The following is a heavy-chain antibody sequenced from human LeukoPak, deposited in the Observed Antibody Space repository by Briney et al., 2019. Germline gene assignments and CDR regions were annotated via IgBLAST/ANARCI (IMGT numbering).Heavy chain of an antibody. CDR2: IYSGGST. Sequence: PGGSLRLSCAASGFTVSSNYMSWVRQAPGKGLEWVSVIYSGGSTYYADSVKGRFTISRHNSKNTLYLQMNSLGAEDTAVYYCARGDLAIVATIPVDWGQGTLVTVSS. V-gene: IGHV3-53*04. D-gene: IGHD5-12*01. CDR1: GFTVSSNY. CDR3: ARGDLAIVATIPVD. J-gene: IGHJ4*02.